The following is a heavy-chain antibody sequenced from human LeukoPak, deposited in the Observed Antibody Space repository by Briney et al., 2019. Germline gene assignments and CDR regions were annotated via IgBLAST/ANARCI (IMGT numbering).Heavy chain of an antibody. J-gene: IGHJ4*02. CDR1: GFTFSSSA. V-gene: IGHV3-23*01. Sequence: TGGSLRLSCAASGFTFSSSAMNWVRQAPGKGLEWVAAIAGSGISTYYADSVKGRFTVSRDNSKNTLYLQMNSLRAEDTALYYCAKDRDRITMVRGPFDYWGQGTLVTVSS. D-gene: IGHD3-10*01. CDR2: IAGSGIST. CDR3: AKDRDRITMVRGPFDY.